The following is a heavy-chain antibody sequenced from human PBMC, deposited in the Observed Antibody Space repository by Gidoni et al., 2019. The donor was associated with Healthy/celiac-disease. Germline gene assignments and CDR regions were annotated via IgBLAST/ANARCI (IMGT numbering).Heavy chain of an antibody. J-gene: IGHJ6*02. D-gene: IGHD3-22*01. CDR1: GFTVSSNY. CDR2: IYSGGST. V-gene: IGHV3-66*01. CDR3: AYSIAVIKSTLDYGMDV. Sequence: SGFTVSSNYMSWGRQAPGKGREWCSVIYSGGSTYYADSVKGRFTISRDNSKNTLYLQMNSLRAEDTAVYYCAYSIAVIKSTLDYGMDVWGQGTTVTVSS.